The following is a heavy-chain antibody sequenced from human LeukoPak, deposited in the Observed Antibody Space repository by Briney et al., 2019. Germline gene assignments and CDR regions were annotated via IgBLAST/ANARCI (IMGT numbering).Heavy chain of an antibody. Sequence: GGSLRLSCAASRFTFSSYSMNWVRQAPGKGLEWVSSISSSSSYIYYADSVKGRFTISRDNAKNSLYLQMNSLRAEDTAVYYCAKDGDCSSTSCYPYYYYYMDVWGKGTTVAISS. CDR1: RFTFSSYS. D-gene: IGHD2-2*01. CDR2: ISSSSSYI. J-gene: IGHJ6*03. V-gene: IGHV3-21*01. CDR3: AKDGDCSSTSCYPYYYYYMDV.